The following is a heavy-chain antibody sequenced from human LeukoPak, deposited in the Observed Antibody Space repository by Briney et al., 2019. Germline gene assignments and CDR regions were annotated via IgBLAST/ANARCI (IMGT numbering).Heavy chain of an antibody. V-gene: IGHV4-34*01. J-gene: IGHJ4*02. Sequence: SETLSLTCAVYGGSFSGYYWSWIRQPPGKGLEWIGEINHSESTNYNPSLKSRVTISVDTSKNQFSLKLSSVTAADTAVYYCARRDRLYNYYDFWSGYYPGGPFDYWGQGTLVTVSS. D-gene: IGHD3-3*01. CDR2: INHSEST. CDR1: GGSFSGYY. CDR3: ARRDRLYNYYDFWSGYYPGGPFDY.